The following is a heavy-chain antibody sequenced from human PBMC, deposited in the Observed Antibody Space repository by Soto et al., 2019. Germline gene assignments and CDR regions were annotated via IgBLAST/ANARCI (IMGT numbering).Heavy chain of an antibody. J-gene: IGHJ4*02. CDR3: LKDSRIAAFGFDY. D-gene: IGHD6-13*01. CDR2: ISSNGGST. Sequence: GGSLRLSCSASGFTFSSYAMHWVRQAPGKGLEYVSAISSNGGSTYYADSVKGRFTISSDNSKNTLYLQMSSLRAEDTAVYYCLKDSRIAAFGFDYWGQGTLVTVSS. CDR1: GFTFSSYA. V-gene: IGHV3-64D*06.